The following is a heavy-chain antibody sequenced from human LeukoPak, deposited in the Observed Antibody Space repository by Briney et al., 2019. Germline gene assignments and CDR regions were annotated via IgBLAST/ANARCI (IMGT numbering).Heavy chain of an antibody. CDR2: INPNSGGT. Sequence: GASVKVSCKASGYTFTGYYMHWVRQAPGQGLEWMGWINPNSGGTNYAQKFQGRVTMTRDTSISTAYMELSRLRSDDTAVYYCARDLTSSWKYGEIDFWGQGTRVTVSS. D-gene: IGHD1-7*01. CDR3: ARDLTSSWKYGEIDF. CDR1: GYTFTGYY. J-gene: IGHJ4*02. V-gene: IGHV1-2*02.